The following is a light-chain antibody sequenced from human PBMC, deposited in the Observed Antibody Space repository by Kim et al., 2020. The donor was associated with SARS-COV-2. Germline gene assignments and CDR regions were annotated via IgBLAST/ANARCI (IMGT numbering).Light chain of an antibody. CDR2: DVS. CDR1: ISDVGGYNY. Sequence: QSVLTQPRSASGSPGQSVTISCTGTISDVGGYNYVSWYQQHPGKAPKLMIYDVSKRPSGVPDRFSGSKSGNTASLTVSGLQADNEADYYCCSYADGSGVFGTGTKVTVL. V-gene: IGLV2-11*01. J-gene: IGLJ1*01. CDR3: CSYADGSGV.